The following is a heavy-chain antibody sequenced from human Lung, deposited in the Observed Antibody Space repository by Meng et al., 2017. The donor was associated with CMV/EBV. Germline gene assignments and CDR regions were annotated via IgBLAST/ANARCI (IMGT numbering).Heavy chain of an antibody. CDR1: GYTFTSYG. D-gene: IGHD3-3*01. Sequence: ASVKVSCKASGYTFTSYGISWVRQAPGQGLEWMGWISAYNGNTNYAQKLQGRVTMTTDTSTSTAYMELRSLRSDDTAVYYCARIPNTYDFWSGYHDYYGMDVWGQGXTVTVSS. J-gene: IGHJ6*02. CDR3: ARIPNTYDFWSGYHDYYGMDV. V-gene: IGHV1-18*01. CDR2: ISAYNGNT.